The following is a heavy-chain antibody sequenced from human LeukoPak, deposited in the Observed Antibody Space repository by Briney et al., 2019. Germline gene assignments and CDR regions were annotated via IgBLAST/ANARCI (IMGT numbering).Heavy chain of an antibody. Sequence: VNRSCNASGRTFSIYAISGVRQAPGQGLEWRGGVIPIFVAANYAQKFQCRGTITPDEYTRPASMALSSLRPEDTAVYYCARAWGIVATIGFDPWGQGTLATVSS. D-gene: IGHD5-12*01. V-gene: IGHV1-69*01. CDR1: GRTFSIYA. CDR3: ARAWGIVATIGFDP. CDR2: VIPIFVAA. J-gene: IGHJ5*02.